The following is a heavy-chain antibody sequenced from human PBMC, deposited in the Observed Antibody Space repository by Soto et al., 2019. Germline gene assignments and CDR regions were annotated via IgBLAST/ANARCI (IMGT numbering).Heavy chain of an antibody. Sequence: QVQLVQSGAEMKKPGASVKVSCKASGYTFTSYDINWVRQATGQGLEWMGWMNPNSGNTGYAQKFQGRVTMTRNTSISTAYMERSSLRSDDTAVYYCARGRMVRARSWFDPWGQGTLVTVSS. V-gene: IGHV1-8*01. CDR2: MNPNSGNT. CDR1: GYTFTSYD. J-gene: IGHJ5*02. CDR3: ARGRMVRARSWFDP. D-gene: IGHD3-10*01.